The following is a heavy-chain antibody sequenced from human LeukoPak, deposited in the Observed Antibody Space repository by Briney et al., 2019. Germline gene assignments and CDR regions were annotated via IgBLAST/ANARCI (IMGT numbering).Heavy chain of an antibody. CDR2: ISGSGGST. CDR3: AKDHSGSYYLFDY. D-gene: IGHD1-26*01. J-gene: IGHJ4*02. V-gene: IGHV3-23*01. Sequence: PGGSLRLSCAASGFTFSSYAMSWVRQAPGKGLEWVSAISGSGGSTYYADSAKGRFAISRDNSKNTLYLQMNNLRAEDTAVYYCAKDHSGSYYLFDYWGQGTLVTVSS. CDR1: GFTFSSYA.